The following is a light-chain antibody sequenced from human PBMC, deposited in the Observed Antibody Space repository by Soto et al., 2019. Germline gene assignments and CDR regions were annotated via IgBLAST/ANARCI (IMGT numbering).Light chain of an antibody. Sequence: SYELTQPPSVSVSPGQTASITCSGDKWGDKYACWYQQKPGQSPVLVIYQDSKRPSGIPERFSGSNSGNTATVTISGTQAMDEADYYCQAWDSSTAVFGVGTKLTVL. CDR1: KWGDKY. V-gene: IGLV3-1*01. CDR2: QDS. CDR3: QAWDSSTAV. J-gene: IGLJ2*01.